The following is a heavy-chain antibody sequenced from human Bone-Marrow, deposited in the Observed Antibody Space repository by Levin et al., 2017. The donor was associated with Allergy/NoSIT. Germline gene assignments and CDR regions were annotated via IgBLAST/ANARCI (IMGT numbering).Heavy chain of an antibody. J-gene: IGHJ6*02. Sequence: GESLKISCAASGFTFSSYWMSWVRQAPGKGLEWVANIKQDGSEKYYVDSVKGRFTISRDNAKNSLYLQMNSLRAEDTAVYYCARDYRDYYYYYGMDVWGQGTTVTVSS. CDR1: GFTFSSYW. CDR2: IKQDGSEK. V-gene: IGHV3-7*01. D-gene: IGHD4-11*01. CDR3: ARDYRDYYYYYGMDV.